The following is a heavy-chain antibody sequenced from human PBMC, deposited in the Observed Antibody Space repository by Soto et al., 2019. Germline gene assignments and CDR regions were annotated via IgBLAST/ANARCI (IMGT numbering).Heavy chain of an antibody. Sequence: GGSLRLSCAASGFIFSSYSMNWVRQAPGKGLEWVSYISSSSSTIYYADSVKGRFTISRDNARNSLYLQMSSLRAEDTAVYYCARDGYCSGGTCWDYYTDVWGKGTTVTVSS. V-gene: IGHV3-48*01. CDR1: GFIFSSYS. CDR3: ARDGYCSGGTCWDYYTDV. D-gene: IGHD2-15*01. CDR2: ISSSSSTI. J-gene: IGHJ6*03.